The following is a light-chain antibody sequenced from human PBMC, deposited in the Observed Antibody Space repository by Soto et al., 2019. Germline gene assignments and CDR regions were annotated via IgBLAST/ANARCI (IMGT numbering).Light chain of an antibody. CDR3: QRFDSFSST. V-gene: IGKV1-5*01. Sequence: DIQMTQSPSTLSASVGDRVTITCRASRSISTWLAWYQQKPGKAPKLLISDASILHSGVPSRFSGTGSGTEFALTISSLQPDDFATYYCQRFDSFSSTVGQGTKVDSK. CDR2: DAS. CDR1: RSISTW. J-gene: IGKJ1*01.